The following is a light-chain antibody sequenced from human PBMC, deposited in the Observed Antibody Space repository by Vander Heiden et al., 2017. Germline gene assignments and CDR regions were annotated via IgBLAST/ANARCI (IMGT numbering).Light chain of an antibody. CDR3: QQYYSTLSYT. V-gene: IGKV4-1*01. CDR2: WAS. J-gene: IGKJ2*01. Sequence: DIVMTHSPAPLAVSLGERATINCKSSQSVLYSSNNKNYLAWYQQKPGQPPKLLIYWASTRESGVPDRFSGSGSGTDFTLTISSLQAEDVAVYYCQQYYSTLSYTFGQGTKLEIK. CDR1: QSVLYSSNNKNY.